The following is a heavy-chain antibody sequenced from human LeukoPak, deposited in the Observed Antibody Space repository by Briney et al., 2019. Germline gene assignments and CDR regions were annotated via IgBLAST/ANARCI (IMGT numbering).Heavy chain of an antibody. CDR3: ARGGYSSSALDY. D-gene: IGHD6-6*01. J-gene: IGHJ4*02. V-gene: IGHV3-21*01. CDR2: ISSSSSYI. Sequence: PGGSLRLSCAASGFTFSSYSMNWVRQAPGKGLEWVSSISSSSSYIYYADSVKGRFTISRDNAKSSLYLQMNSLRAEDTAVYYCARGGYSSSALDYWGQGTLVTVFS. CDR1: GFTFSSYS.